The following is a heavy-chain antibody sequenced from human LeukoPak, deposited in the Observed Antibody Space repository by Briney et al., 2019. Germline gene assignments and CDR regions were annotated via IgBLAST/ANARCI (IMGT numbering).Heavy chain of an antibody. CDR2: ISYDGSNK. CDR1: GFTFSSYA. J-gene: IGHJ4*02. V-gene: IGHV3-30-3*01. D-gene: IGHD5-18*01. Sequence: AGGSPRLSCAASGFTFSSYAMHWVRQAPGKGLEWVAVISYDGSNKYYADSVKGRFTISRDNSKNTLYLQMNSLRAEDTAVYYCARVYTWIQLWGYFDYWGQGTLVTVSS. CDR3: ARVYTWIQLWGYFDY.